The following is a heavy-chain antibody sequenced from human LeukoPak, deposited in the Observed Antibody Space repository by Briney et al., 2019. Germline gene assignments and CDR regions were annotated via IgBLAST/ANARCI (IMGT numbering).Heavy chain of an antibody. CDR2: IYSSGST. CDR3: ARGSSISWSPYYFEY. D-gene: IGHD6-13*01. CDR1: GGSVSSGSYY. J-gene: IGHJ4*02. Sequence: SETLSLTCTVSGGSVSSGSYYWSWIRQPPGKGLEWIGYIYSSGSTNDKPSLKSRVTISKDTSKNQFSLKLTSVTAADTAVYYCARGSSISWSPYYFEYWGQGTLVTVSS. V-gene: IGHV4-61*01.